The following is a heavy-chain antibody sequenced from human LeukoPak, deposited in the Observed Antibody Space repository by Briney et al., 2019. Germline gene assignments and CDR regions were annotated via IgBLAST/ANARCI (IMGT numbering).Heavy chain of an antibody. CDR2: IYTSGST. D-gene: IGHD3-22*01. J-gene: IGHJ6*03. V-gene: IGHV4-61*02. Sequence: SETLSLTCTVSGGSISSGSYYWSWIRQPAGKGLEWIGRIYTSGSTNYNPSLQSRVTIYVDTSKNQFSLKLSSVTAADTAVYYCARGRDYYDSSGYYPTYYYYYYMDVWGKGTTVTVSS. CDR1: GGSISSGSYY. CDR3: ARGRDYYDSSGYYPTYYYYYYMDV.